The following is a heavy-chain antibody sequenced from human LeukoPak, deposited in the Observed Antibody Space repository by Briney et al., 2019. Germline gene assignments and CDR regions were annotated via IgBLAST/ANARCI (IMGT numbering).Heavy chain of an antibody. V-gene: IGHV3-53*01. J-gene: IGHJ6*03. Sequence: PGGSLTLSHLASGLPDRSNYMSWVPPAPGKGREWFSVIYNGGSQHQPDSLKGRFTISRDNSKTSLYLQMNRLRAEDTAVYYWASGSGSYRTPYYYMDVWGTGTTVTVSS. D-gene: IGHD3-10*01. CDR1: GLPDRSNY. CDR2: IYNGGSQ. CDR3: ASGSGSYRTPYYYMDV.